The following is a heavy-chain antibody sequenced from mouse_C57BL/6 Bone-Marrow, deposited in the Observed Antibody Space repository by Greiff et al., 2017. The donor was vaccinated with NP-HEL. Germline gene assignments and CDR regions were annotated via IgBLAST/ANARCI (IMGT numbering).Heavy chain of an antibody. CDR3: AREGPIYYDYDGGFAY. CDR1: GYSITSGYY. CDR2: ISYDGSN. D-gene: IGHD2-4*01. Sequence: EVQVVESGPGLVKPSQSLSLTCSVTGYSITSGYYWNWIRQFPGNKLEWMGYISYDGSNNYNPSLKNRISITRDTSKNQFFLKLNSVTTEDTATYYCAREGPIYYDYDGGFAYWGQGTLVTVSA. J-gene: IGHJ3*01. V-gene: IGHV3-6*01.